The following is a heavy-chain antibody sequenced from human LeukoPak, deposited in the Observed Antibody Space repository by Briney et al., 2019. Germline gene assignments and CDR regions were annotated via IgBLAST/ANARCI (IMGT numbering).Heavy chain of an antibody. CDR3: ARGSGSYGF. Sequence: PSETLSLTCTVSGGSIRSYYWGWIRQPPGKGLEWIGYFYYGGNTNYNPSLESRVTISVDTSKNQFSLKLNSVTAADTAVYYCARGSGSYGFWGQGTLVTVSS. J-gene: IGHJ4*02. CDR2: FYYGGNT. D-gene: IGHD1-26*01. V-gene: IGHV4-59*01. CDR1: GGSIRSYY.